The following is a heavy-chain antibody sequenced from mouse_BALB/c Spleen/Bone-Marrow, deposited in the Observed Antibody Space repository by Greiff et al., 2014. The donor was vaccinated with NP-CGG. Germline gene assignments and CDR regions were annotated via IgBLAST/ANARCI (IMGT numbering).Heavy chain of an antibody. CDR3: ARYDGYSFDY. J-gene: IGHJ2*01. D-gene: IGHD2-3*01. V-gene: IGHV3-8*02. Sequence: EVKLMESGPSLVKPSQTLSLTCSVTGDSINSGYWNWIRKFPGNKLEYVGYISYSGSTYYNPSLKSRISITRDTSKNQYYLQLNSVTTEDTATYYCARYDGYSFDYWGQGTTLTVSS. CDR1: GDSINSGY. CDR2: ISYSGST.